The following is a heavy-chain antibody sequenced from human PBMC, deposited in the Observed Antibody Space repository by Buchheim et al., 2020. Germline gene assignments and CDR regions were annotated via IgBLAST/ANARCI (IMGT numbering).Heavy chain of an antibody. V-gene: IGHV3-30*04. J-gene: IGHJ6*02. Sequence: QVQLVESGGGVVQPGRSLRLSCAASGFTFSSYAMHWVRQAPGKGLEWVAVISYDGSNKYYADSVKGRFTISRDNSKKTLYLQMNSLRAEDTAVYYCARDRGDFWSGYQTPYYYYGMDVWGQGTT. D-gene: IGHD3-3*01. CDR3: ARDRGDFWSGYQTPYYYYGMDV. CDR2: ISYDGSNK. CDR1: GFTFSSYA.